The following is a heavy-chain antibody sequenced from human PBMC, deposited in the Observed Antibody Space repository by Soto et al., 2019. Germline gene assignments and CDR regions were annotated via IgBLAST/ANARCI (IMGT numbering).Heavy chain of an antibody. J-gene: IGHJ6*02. CDR2: INPGNGNT. V-gene: IGHV1-3*01. D-gene: IGHD5-12*01. CDR1: GYTFTSYG. CDR3: ARARMATNPAIDYYYYGMDV. Sequence: ASVKVSCKASGYTFTSYGMNWVRQAPGRGLEWMGWINPGNGNTKYSQKFQGRVTITADESTSTAYMELSSLRSEDTAVYYCARARMATNPAIDYYYYGMDVWGQGTTVTVSS.